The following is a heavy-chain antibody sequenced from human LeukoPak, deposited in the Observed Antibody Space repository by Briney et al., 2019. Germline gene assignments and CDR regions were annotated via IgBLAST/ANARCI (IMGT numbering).Heavy chain of an antibody. Sequence: SETLSLTRIVSGDSVSSGSYYWNWIRQPPGKGLEWIGYIYDTGNTNYNPSLKSRVAISVDTSRNQLSLKLSSVAAADTAVYYCARSGSTWYNWFDPWGQGTLVTVSS. J-gene: IGHJ5*02. CDR2: IYDTGNT. CDR3: ARSGSTWYNWFDP. CDR1: GDSVSSGSYY. D-gene: IGHD6-13*01. V-gene: IGHV4-61*01.